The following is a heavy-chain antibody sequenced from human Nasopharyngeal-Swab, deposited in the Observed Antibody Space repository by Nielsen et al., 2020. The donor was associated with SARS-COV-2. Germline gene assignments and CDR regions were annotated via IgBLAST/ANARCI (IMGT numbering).Heavy chain of an antibody. D-gene: IGHD3-22*01. Sequence: RQAPGKGLEWIGYIYYSGSTNYNPSLKSRVTISVDTSKNQFSLKLSSVTAADMAVYYCARLKESSTYYYLYYFDYWGQGTLVTVSS. J-gene: IGHJ4*02. V-gene: IGHV4-59*08. CDR2: IYYSGST. CDR3: ARLKESSTYYYLYYFDY.